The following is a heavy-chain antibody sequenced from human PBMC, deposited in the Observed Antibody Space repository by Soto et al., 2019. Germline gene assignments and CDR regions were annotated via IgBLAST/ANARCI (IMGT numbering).Heavy chain of an antibody. CDR3: AHSRRDGYNFFWYFDL. CDR2: IYWDDDK. Sequence: QITLKESGPTLVKPTQTLTLTCTFSGFSLSTSGVGVGWIRQPPGKALEWLALIYWDDDKRYSPSLKSRLTMTKDTSKNQVVLTMTNMDPVDTATYYCAHSRRDGYNFFWYFDLWGRGTLVTVSS. D-gene: IGHD5-12*01. V-gene: IGHV2-5*02. CDR1: GFSLSTSGVG. J-gene: IGHJ2*01.